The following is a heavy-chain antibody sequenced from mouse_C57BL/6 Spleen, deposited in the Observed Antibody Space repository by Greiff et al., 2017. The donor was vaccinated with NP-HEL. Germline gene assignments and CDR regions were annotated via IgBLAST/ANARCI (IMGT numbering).Heavy chain of an antibody. Sequence: QVQLQQPGAELVKPGASVKMSCKASGYTFTSYWITWVKQRPGQGLEWIGDIYPGSGSTNYNEKFKSKATLTVDTSSSTAYMQLSSLTSEDSAVYYCARSYYDYDLYWYFDVWGTGTTVTVSS. J-gene: IGHJ1*03. CDR2: IYPGSGST. CDR1: GYTFTSYW. CDR3: ARSYYDYDLYWYFDV. D-gene: IGHD2-4*01. V-gene: IGHV1-55*01.